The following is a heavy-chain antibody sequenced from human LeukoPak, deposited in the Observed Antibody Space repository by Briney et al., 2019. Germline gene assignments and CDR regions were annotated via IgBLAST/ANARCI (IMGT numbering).Heavy chain of an antibody. D-gene: IGHD3-10*02. CDR2: INHSGST. V-gene: IGHV4-34*01. CDR1: GGSFSGYY. J-gene: IGHJ5*02. Sequence: PSETLSLTCAVSGGSFSGYYWSWIRQPPGKGLEWIGEINHSGSTNYNPSLKSRVTISVDTSKNQFSLKLSSVTAADTAVYYCAREAPRYYPARGWFDPWGQGTLVTVSS. CDR3: AREAPRYYPARGWFDP.